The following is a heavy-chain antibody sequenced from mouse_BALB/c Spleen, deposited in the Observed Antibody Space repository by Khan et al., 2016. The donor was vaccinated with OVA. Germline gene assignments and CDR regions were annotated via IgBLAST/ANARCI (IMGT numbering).Heavy chain of an antibody. J-gene: IGHJ1*01. CDR1: GYTFTNYG. CDR2: INTYTGEP. Sequence: QIQLVQSGPELKKPGETVKISCKASGYTFTNYGMNWVKQAPGKGLKWMGWINTYTGEPTYADDFKGRFAFSLETSSTTAFLQINNLKNDDMATYICAKTCYSYDRYFDIWSAGTTVTVSS. D-gene: IGHD2-12*01. V-gene: IGHV9-1*02. CDR3: AKTCYSYDRYFDI.